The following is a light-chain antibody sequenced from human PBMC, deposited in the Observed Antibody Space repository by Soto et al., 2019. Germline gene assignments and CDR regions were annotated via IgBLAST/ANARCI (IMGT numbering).Light chain of an antibody. CDR3: AAWDDSLYGLV. J-gene: IGLJ2*01. CDR1: STNVGINP. CDR2: TND. V-gene: IGLV1-44*01. Sequence: QSVLTQPPSTSGTPGQRVTISCSGSSTNVGINPVNWYQQFPGTAPRPLIYTNDQRPSGVPGRFSGSKSGTSASLDISGLQSEYEADYYCAAWDDSLYGLVFGGGTKLTVL.